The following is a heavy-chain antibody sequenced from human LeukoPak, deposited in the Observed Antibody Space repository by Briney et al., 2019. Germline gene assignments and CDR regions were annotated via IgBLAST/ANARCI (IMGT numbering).Heavy chain of an antibody. CDR2: INPNSGGT. V-gene: IGHV1-2*02. J-gene: IGHJ1*01. Sequence: ASVKVSCKASGYTFTGYYMHWVRQAPGQGLEWMGWINPNSGGTNYAQKFQGRVTMTRDTSISTAYMELSRRRSDDTAVYYRARGRGIFSFGEYFQHWGQGTLVTVSS. CDR1: GYTFTGYY. CDR3: ARGRGIFSFGEYFQH. D-gene: IGHD2-15*01.